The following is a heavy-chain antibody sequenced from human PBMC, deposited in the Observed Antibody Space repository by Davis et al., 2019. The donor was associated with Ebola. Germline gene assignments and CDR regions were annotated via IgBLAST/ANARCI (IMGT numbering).Heavy chain of an antibody. D-gene: IGHD3-10*01. Sequence: GGSLRLSCAASGFTFSRSAMHWVRQAPGKGLEWVAQISFDGRNTHYAESVKGRFTISRDNMKNTLYLQMNSLSPEDTAVYHCVRDRGAVVPYYFDFWGQGTLVPVSS. J-gene: IGHJ4*02. CDR3: VRDRGAVVPYYFDF. CDR2: ISFDGRNT. CDR1: GFTFSRSA. V-gene: IGHV3-30*04.